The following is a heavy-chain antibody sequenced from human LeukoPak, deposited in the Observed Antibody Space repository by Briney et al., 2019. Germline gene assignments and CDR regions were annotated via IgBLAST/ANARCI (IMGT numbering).Heavy chain of an antibody. V-gene: IGHV4-4*07. CDR1: GGSISSYY. J-gene: IGHJ6*03. D-gene: IGHD4-23*01. CDR2: IYTSGST. Sequence: PSETLSLTCTVSGGSISSYYWSWIRQPAGKGLEWIGRIYTSGSTNYNPSLKSRVTMSVDTSKNQFSLKLSSVTAADTAVYYCAAQAIRWPHYYYYMDVWGKGTTVTISS. CDR3: AAQAIRWPHYYYYMDV.